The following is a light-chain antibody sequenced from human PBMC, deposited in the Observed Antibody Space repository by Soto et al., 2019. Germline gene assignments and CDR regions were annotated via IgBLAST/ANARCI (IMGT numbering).Light chain of an antibody. Sequence: QSVLTQPPSVSGAPGQRVTISCAGSSSNIGAGYDVHWYQQLPGTAPKLLIYGNSNRPSGVPDRFSGSKSGSSASLAITGLQYEDEADYYCQSHDSSLSGYVFGTGTKVTVL. CDR1: SSNIGAGYD. CDR2: GNS. J-gene: IGLJ1*01. V-gene: IGLV1-40*01. CDR3: QSHDSSLSGYV.